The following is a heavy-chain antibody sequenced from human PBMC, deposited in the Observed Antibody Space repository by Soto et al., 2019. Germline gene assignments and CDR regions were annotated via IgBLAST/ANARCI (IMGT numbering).Heavy chain of an antibody. D-gene: IGHD6-13*01. CDR1: GGSISSYY. CDR2: IYYSGST. Sequence: QVQLQESGPGLVKPSETLSLTCTVSGGSISSYYWSWIRQPPGKGLEWIGYIYYSGSTNYNPSLQSRVTISVDTSKNQFALKLRYVTAADPAVYYCARLKGGYGYWYFDLWGRGTLVTVSS. V-gene: IGHV4-59*08. CDR3: ARLKGGYGYWYFDL. J-gene: IGHJ2*01.